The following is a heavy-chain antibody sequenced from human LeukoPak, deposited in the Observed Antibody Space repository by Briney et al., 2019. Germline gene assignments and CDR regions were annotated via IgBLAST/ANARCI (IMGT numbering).Heavy chain of an antibody. D-gene: IGHD5-12*01. CDR2: IYSSGSN. V-gene: IGHV4-4*07. CDR1: GGSISGYF. Sequence: SETLSLTCTVSGGSISGYFWSWIRQPAGKGLEWIGRIYSSGSNNYNPSLKSRVTMSLDTSKSHLSLNLSSVTAADTAAYYCAREPTSGREPTSGRPLDYWGQGTLVTVSS. J-gene: IGHJ4*02. CDR3: AREPTSGREPTSGRPLDY.